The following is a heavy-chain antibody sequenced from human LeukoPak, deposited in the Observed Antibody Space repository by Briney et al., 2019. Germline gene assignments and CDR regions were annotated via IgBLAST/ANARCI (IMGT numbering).Heavy chain of an antibody. CDR2: INHSGST. Sequence: PSETLSLTCTVSGGSISSSSYYWSWIRRPPGKGLEWIGEINHSGSTNYNPSLKSRVTISVDTSKNQFSLKLSSVTAADTVVYYCARGWVVAANTFDYWGQGTLVTVSS. CDR1: GGSISSSSYY. D-gene: IGHD2-15*01. J-gene: IGHJ4*02. CDR3: ARGWVVAANTFDY. V-gene: IGHV4-39*07.